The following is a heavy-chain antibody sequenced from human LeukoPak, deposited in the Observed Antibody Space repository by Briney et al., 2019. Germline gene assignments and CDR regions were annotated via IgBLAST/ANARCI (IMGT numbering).Heavy chain of an antibody. V-gene: IGHV4-4*07. CDR3: AREEFLHEIDSSGYFVY. Sequence: SETLSLTCTVSGGSITGYYWNWIRQPAGQGLQWLGRVYSSGVGNYNPSLTSRVTMSVDTSKNQFSLKLTSLTAADTAVYYCAREEFLHEIDSSGYFVYWGQGTLVTVSS. J-gene: IGHJ4*02. D-gene: IGHD3-22*01. CDR1: GGSITGYY. CDR2: VYSSGVG.